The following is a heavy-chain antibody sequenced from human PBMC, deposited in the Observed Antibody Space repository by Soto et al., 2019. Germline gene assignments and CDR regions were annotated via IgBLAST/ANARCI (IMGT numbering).Heavy chain of an antibody. CDR1: GFIFNDYY. CDR2: ISGSSGSK. V-gene: IGHV3-11*06. CDR3: ARYAAEVPTFFDH. Sequence: VHLVVSGGGLVKPGGSLTLSCAASGFIFNDYYMSWIRQAPGKGLEWLSNISGSSGSKKYADAGKGRFTTSRDNAKKSLYLEMHSLRPEDTAVYYCARYAAEVPTFFDHWGQGTLVTVSS. D-gene: IGHD5-12*01. J-gene: IGHJ4*02.